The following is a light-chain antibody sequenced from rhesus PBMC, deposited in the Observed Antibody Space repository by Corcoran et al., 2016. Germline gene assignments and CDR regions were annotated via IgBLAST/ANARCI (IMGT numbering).Light chain of an antibody. CDR1: QGISSW. J-gene: IGKJ1*01. CDR3: QQYNSRPPT. V-gene: IGKV1-22*01. CDR2: KAS. Sequence: DIQMTQSPSSLSASVGDTVTITCRASQGISSWLAWYQQKPGKAPKLLIHKASSLQSGVPSRFSGSGSGTDFTLTISSLQSEDFATYYCQQYNSRPPTFGQGTKVEIK.